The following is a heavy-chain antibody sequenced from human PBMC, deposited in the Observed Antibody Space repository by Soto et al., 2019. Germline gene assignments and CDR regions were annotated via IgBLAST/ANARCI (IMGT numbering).Heavy chain of an antibody. CDR3: AREANTIYAPHGLDV. Sequence: GGSLRLSCAVSGFPFDSYSMSWVRQAPGQGLEWLASLSSGSFYIFHADSIRGRFTISRDDAKNLLFLQMNSLTIEDTATYYCAREANTIYAPHGLDVWGQGTAVTVSS. CDR2: LSSGSFYI. CDR1: GFPFDSYS. J-gene: IGHJ6*02. V-gene: IGHV3-21*01. D-gene: IGHD3-3*01.